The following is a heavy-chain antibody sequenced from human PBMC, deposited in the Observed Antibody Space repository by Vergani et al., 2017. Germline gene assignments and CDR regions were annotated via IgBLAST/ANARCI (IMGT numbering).Heavy chain of an antibody. D-gene: IGHD3-3*01. CDR2: IYTSGST. CDR3: ARDRITIFGVVMNYGMDV. J-gene: IGHJ6*02. V-gene: IGHV4-61*02. CDR1: GGSISSGSYY. Sequence: QVQLQESGPGLVKPSQTLSLTCTVSGGSISSGSYYWSWIRQPAGKGLEWIGRIYTSGSTNYNPSLKSRVTISVDTSKNQFSLKLSSVTAADTAVYYCARDRITIFGVVMNYGMDVWGQGTTVTVS.